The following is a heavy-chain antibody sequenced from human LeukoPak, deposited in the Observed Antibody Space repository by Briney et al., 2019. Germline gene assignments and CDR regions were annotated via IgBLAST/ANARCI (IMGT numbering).Heavy chain of an antibody. CDR3: ARVIAAPLYYYYYGMDV. CDR2: ISAYNGNT. Sequence: ASVKVSCKASGYTFTSYGISGVRQAPGQGLEWMGWISAYNGNTNYEQKLQGRVTMTTDTSTSTAYMELRSLRSDDTAVYYCARVIAAPLYYYYYGMDVWGQGTTVTVSS. CDR1: GYTFTSYG. D-gene: IGHD6-13*01. V-gene: IGHV1-18*01. J-gene: IGHJ6*02.